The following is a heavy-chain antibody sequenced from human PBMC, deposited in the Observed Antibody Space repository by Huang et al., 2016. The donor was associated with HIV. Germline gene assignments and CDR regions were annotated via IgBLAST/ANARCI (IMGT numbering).Heavy chain of an antibody. CDR3: TRDSVYPNYYDGSGFYFDY. CDR2: IRRKEYSETT. CDR1: GFTFGNYG. D-gene: IGHD3-22*01. Sequence: EVQFVESGGGLVKPGRSLRLSCTASGFTFGNYGMRWFRQASGKGLEWVGLIRRKEYSETTEDAASVKGRFTISRDDSKSIAYLQMNSLKPEDTAVYYCTRDSVYPNYYDGSGFYFDYWGQGTLVTVSS. V-gene: IGHV3-49*05. J-gene: IGHJ4*02.